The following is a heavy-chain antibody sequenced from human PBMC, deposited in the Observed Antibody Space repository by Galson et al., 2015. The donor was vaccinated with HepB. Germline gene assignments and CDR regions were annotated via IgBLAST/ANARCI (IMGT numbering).Heavy chain of an antibody. V-gene: IGHV1-2*02. CDR1: GYTFTDYY. Sequence: KVSCKASGYTFTDYYLHWVRQAPGQGLEWMGWINPTSDVTKYAQKFQGRVTMTRDTSITTAYMELSRLNSDDTAVYYCGGDCFSRPSDAFDIWGQGTMIIVS. J-gene: IGHJ3*02. CDR3: GGDCFSRPSDAFDI. CDR2: INPTSDVT. D-gene: IGHD2-21*01.